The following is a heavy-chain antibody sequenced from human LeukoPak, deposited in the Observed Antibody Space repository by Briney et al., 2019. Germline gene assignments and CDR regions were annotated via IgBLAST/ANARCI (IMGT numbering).Heavy chain of an antibody. CDR1: GYIFTDYY. V-gene: IGHV1-2*02. Sequence: ASVKVSCKASGYIFTDYYIHWVRQAPGQGLEWMGWINPETGGTIYAQHFQGRVTMASDRVIRTLYMELTRLTPDDTAVYYCARGHARGNYRQYYMDVWGKGTTVTVSS. CDR3: ARGHARGNYRQYYMDV. J-gene: IGHJ6*03. D-gene: IGHD1-26*01. CDR2: INPETGGT.